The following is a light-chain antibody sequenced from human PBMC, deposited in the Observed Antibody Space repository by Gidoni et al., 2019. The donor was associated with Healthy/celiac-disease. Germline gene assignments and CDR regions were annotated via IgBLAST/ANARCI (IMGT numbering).Light chain of an antibody. J-gene: IGKJ2*01. CDR3: QQSYSTTLYT. V-gene: IGKV1-39*01. CDR2: AAS. Sequence: DIQMTQSPSSLSASVGDRVTITCRASQSISSYLNWYQQKPGKAPKLLIYAASSLQIGVPSRFRGSGCGTEFTLTISSMKPEDVETDYCQQSYSTTLYTFGQGTKLEIK. CDR1: QSISSY.